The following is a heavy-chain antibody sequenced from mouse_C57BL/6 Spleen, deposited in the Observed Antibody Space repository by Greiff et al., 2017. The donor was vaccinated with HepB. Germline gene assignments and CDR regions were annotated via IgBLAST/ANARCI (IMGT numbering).Heavy chain of an antibody. J-gene: IGHJ3*01. Sequence: DVMLVESGGGLVKPGGSLKLSCAASGFTFSDYGMHWVRQAPEKGLAWVAYISSGSSTIYYADTVQGRFTIARENAKNTLFLQMTSLRSEDTAMYYCARTYYGNWFAYWGQGTLVTVSA. D-gene: IGHD2-10*01. V-gene: IGHV5-17*01. CDR3: ARTYYGNWFAY. CDR2: ISSGSSTI. CDR1: GFTFSDYG.